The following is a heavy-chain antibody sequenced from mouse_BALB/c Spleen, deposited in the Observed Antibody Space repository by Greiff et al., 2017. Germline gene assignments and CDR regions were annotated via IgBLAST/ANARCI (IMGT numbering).Heavy chain of an antibody. J-gene: IGHJ4*01. V-gene: IGHV3-6*02. CDR2: ISYDGSN. CDR1: GYSITSGYY. CDR3: ARVYGNYDHYAMDY. Sequence: EVKLLESGPGLVKPSQSLSLTCSVTGYSITSGYYWNWIRQFPGNKLEWMGYISYDGSNNYNPSLKNRISITRDTSKNQFFLKLNSVTTEDTATYYCARVYGNYDHYAMDYWGQGTSVTVSS. D-gene: IGHD2-1*01.